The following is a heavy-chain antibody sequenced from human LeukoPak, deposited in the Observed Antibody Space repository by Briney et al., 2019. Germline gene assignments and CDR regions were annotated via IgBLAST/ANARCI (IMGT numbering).Heavy chain of an antibody. CDR3: ARPGIGGYGGNGIHDAFDI. Sequence: SETLSLTCTVSGGSITTSTYFWGWIRQPPGKGLEWIGTIHYSGSTYYDPSLKSRVTISIDTSKNQFSLKLSSVTAADTAVYYCARPGIGGYGGNGIHDAFDIWGQGTMVTVSS. V-gene: IGHV4-39*07. CDR1: GGSITTSTYF. D-gene: IGHD4-23*01. CDR2: IHYSGST. J-gene: IGHJ3*02.